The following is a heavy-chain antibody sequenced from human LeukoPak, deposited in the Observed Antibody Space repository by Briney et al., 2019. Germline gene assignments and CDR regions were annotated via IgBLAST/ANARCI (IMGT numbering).Heavy chain of an antibody. V-gene: IGHV1-69*13. J-gene: IGHJ5*02. D-gene: IGHD6-19*01. CDR3: ARGYSSGWYNWFDP. CDR1: GYTFISYS. Sequence: SVKVSCKASGYTFISYSMNWVRQAPGQGLEWMGGIIPIFGTANYAQKFQGRVTITADESTSTAYMELRSLRSDDTAVYYCARGYSSGWYNWFDPWGQGTLVTVSS. CDR2: IIPIFGTA.